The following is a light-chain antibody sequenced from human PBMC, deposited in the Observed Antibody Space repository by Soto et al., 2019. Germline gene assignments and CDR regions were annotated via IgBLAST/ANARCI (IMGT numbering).Light chain of an antibody. J-gene: IGKJ1*01. Sequence: IVMTKSHGTLSLTPGEGAPLSCRASQSVRSYLACYQQKPGQAPRLLISAASDRPTGIPDRFSGSGSGTEFTLTISRLVPEDFAVYYCQQYEDSPVTFGQGTKVDI. CDR3: QQYEDSPVT. CDR2: AAS. V-gene: IGKV3-20*01. CDR1: QSVRSY.